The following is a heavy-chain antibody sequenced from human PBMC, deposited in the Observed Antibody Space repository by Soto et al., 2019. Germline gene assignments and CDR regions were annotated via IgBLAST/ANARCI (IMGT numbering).Heavy chain of an antibody. D-gene: IGHD6-13*01. CDR3: ARAGGGHYSSTSYYLYYCAGMDA. CDR2: IYYSGST. J-gene: IGHJ6*02. CDR1: GGSISSYY. Sequence: QVQLQESGPGLVKPSETLSLTCTVSGGSISSYYWSWIRQPPGKGLEWIGYIYYSGSTNYNPSLKSRVTLPVDXSXNXXSLKRRSVTAADTAVYSCARAGGGHYSSTSYYLYYCAGMDAWGQGNTVTVSS. V-gene: IGHV4-59*01.